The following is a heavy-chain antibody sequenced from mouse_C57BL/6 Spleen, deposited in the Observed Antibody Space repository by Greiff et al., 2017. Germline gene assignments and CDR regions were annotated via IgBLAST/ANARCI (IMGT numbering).Heavy chain of an antibody. Sequence: QVQLKESGAELVKPGASVKLSCKASGYTFTSYWMQWVKQRPGQGLEWIGEIDPSDSYTNYNQKFKGKATLTVDTSSSTAYMQLSSLTSEDSAVYYCARWEGRNYFDYWGQGTTLTVSS. V-gene: IGHV1-50*01. CDR2: IDPSDSYT. J-gene: IGHJ2*01. CDR3: ARWEGRNYFDY. D-gene: IGHD3-3*01. CDR1: GYTFTSYW.